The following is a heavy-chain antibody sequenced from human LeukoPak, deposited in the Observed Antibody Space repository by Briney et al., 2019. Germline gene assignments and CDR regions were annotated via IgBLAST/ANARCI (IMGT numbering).Heavy chain of an antibody. CDR3: ARELYDYDFWSGYPNENWFDP. CDR2: ISYDGSNK. Sequence: GRSLRLSCAASGFTFSSYAMHWVRQAPGKGLEWVAVISYDGSNKYYADSVKGRFTISRDNSKNTLYLQMNSLRAEDTAVYYCARELYDYDFWSGYPNENWFDPWGQGTLVTVSS. V-gene: IGHV3-30-3*01. D-gene: IGHD3-3*01. CDR1: GFTFSSYA. J-gene: IGHJ5*02.